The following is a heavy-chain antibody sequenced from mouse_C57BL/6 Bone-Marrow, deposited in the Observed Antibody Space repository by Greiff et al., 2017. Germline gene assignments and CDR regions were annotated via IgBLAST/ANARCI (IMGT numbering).Heavy chain of an antibody. V-gene: IGHV5-17*01. CDR3: ASTPWFAY. J-gene: IGHJ3*01. Sequence: EVKLVESGGGLVKPGGSLTLSCAASGFTFSDYGMHWVRQAPEKGLEWVAYISSGSSTIYYADTVKGRFTISRDNAKNTLFLQMTSLRSEDTAMYYCASTPWFAYWGQGTLVTVSA. CDR2: ISSGSSTI. CDR1: GFTFSDYG.